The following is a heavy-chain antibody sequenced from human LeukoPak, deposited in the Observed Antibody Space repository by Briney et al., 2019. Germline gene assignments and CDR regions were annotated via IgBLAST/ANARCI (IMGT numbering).Heavy chain of an antibody. CDR1: GYTFTSYA. CDR2: IIPIFGTA. V-gene: IGHV1-69*06. J-gene: IGHJ5*02. D-gene: IGHD6-13*01. Sequence: SVKVSRKGFGYTFTSYAIKLVRQAPGQRLEWVGVIIPIFGTADYAQKFQGRVTITADKSTSTAYMELSSLTSDDTAVYYCARRYSSTWNGEGGFDPWGQGTLVTVSS. CDR3: ARRYSSTWNGEGGFDP.